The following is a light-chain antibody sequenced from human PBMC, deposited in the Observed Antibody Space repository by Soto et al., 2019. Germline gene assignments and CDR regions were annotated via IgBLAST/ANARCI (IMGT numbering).Light chain of an antibody. V-gene: IGKV3-15*01. CDR2: GAS. CDR3: QQYNHWPPWT. J-gene: IGKJ1*01. CDR1: QSISSN. Sequence: EIVMTQSPATLSVSPGERATLSCRARQSISSNLAWYQHKPGQAPRLLIYGASTRATGIPARFSGSGSGTECTLTSISLQSEDFAFYYCQQYNHWPPWTFGQGTKVEIK.